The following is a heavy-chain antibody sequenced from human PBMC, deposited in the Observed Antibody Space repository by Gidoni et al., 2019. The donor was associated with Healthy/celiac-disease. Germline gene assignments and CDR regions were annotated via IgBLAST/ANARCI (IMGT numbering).Heavy chain of an antibody. CDR2: ISYDGSNK. CDR3: AKAPLYCSGGSCYPDY. J-gene: IGHJ4*02. CDR1: GFTFSSYG. V-gene: IGHV3-30*18. Sequence: QVQLVESGGGVVQPGRSLRLSCPASGFTFSSYGMPWVRQAPGKGLEWVAVISYDGSNKYYADSVKGRFTISRDNSKNTLYLQMNSLRAEDTAVYYCAKAPLYCSGGSCYPDYWGQGTLVTVSS. D-gene: IGHD2-15*01.